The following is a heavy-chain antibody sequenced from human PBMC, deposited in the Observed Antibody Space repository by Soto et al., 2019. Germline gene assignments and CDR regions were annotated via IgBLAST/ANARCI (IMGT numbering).Heavy chain of an antibody. CDR2: INSDGSST. V-gene: IGHV3-74*01. J-gene: IGHJ5*02. Sequence: EVQLVESGGGLVQPGGSLRLSCAASGFIFSSYWMHWVRQAPGKGLVWVSRINSDGSSTSYADSVKGRFTISRDNAKKTLYGQINSLGVEDRAVDWGAGVYGRGWWWGWLGPWGEGTLVTVSS. D-gene: IGHD2-8*02. CDR3: AGVYGRGWWWGWLGP. CDR1: GFIFSSYW.